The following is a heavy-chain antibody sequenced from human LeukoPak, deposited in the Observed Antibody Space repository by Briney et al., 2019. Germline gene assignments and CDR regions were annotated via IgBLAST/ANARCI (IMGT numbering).Heavy chain of an antibody. CDR2: IYYSGST. CDR1: GGSISSYY. Sequence: SETLSLTCTVSGGSISSYYWIWIRQPPGKGLEWSGYIYYSGSTNYNPSLKSRVTISVDTSKNQFSLKLSSVTAADTAVYYCARVDPDSSSTLEVFDYWGQGTLVTVSS. V-gene: IGHV4-59*01. J-gene: IGHJ4*02. D-gene: IGHD6-6*01. CDR3: ARVDPDSSSTLEVFDY.